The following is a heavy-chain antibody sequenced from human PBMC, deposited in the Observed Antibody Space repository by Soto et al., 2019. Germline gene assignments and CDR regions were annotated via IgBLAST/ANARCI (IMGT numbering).Heavy chain of an antibody. Sequence: PLETRSLAYSVFGRSVKSGDYYWSWIRQPPGKGLEWTGSIFYSATTDYNPSLQGRITISIATSKHQLSLRLTSVTAAAPALYYCARDWVHERWFDPWGQGTRVT. J-gene: IGHJ5*02. CDR2: IFYSATT. CDR3: ARDWVHERWFDP. D-gene: IGHD1-1*01. CDR1: GRSVKSGDYY. V-gene: IGHV4-30-4*01.